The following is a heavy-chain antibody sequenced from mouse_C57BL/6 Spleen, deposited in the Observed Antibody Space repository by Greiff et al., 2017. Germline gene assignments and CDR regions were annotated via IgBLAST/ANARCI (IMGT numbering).Heavy chain of an antibody. V-gene: IGHV1-69*01. CDR2: IDPSDSST. CDR1: GYTFTSYW. Sequence: QVQLQQPGAELVMPGASVKLSCKASGYTFTSYWMHWVKQRPGQGLEWIGEIDPSDSSTNYNQKFKGKSTLTVDKSSSTAYMQLSSLTSEDSAVYYCARRYYDYDGFYAMDYWGQGTSVTVSS. D-gene: IGHD2-4*01. J-gene: IGHJ4*01. CDR3: ARRYYDYDGFYAMDY.